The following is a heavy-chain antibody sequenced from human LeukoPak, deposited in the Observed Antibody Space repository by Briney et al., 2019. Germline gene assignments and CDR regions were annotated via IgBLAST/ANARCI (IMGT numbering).Heavy chain of an antibody. Sequence: GESLQISCKGSGYSFTTFWIGWVRQMPGKGLEWMGLIYPGDSDTRYSPPFQGHVTISADKSISTAYLQWSSLKASDTAIYYCARRERKQGTYYYYYGMDVWGQGTTVTVSS. CDR1: GYSFTTFW. V-gene: IGHV5-51*01. J-gene: IGHJ6*02. CDR2: IYPGDSDT. CDR3: ARRERKQGTYYYYYGMDV.